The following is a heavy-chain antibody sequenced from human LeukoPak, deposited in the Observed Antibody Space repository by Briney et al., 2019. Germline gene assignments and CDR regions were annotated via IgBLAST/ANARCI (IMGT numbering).Heavy chain of an antibody. V-gene: IGHV3-11*01. CDR3: SRGHYGMDV. CDR2: IGDSPRSI. CDR1: GFTFSDHY. Sequence: GGSLRLSCAASGFTFSDHYMSWIRQVPGKGLEWLSYIGDSPRSIYHADSVKGRFTISRDNAKNSVYLQMDSLRVEDTAVYYCSRGHYGMDVWGQGTTLIVSS. J-gene: IGHJ6*02.